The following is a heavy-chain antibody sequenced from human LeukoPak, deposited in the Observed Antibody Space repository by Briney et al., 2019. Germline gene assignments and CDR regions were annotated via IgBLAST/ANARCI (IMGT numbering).Heavy chain of an antibody. CDR1: GGSISSYY. Sequence: SETLSLTCTVSGGSISSYYWSWIRQPAGKGQEWIGRIYTSGSTNYNPSLKSRVTMSVDTSKNQFSLKLSSVTAADTAVCYCARDSLEKGGILLDVWGKGTTVTVSS. V-gene: IGHV4-4*07. CDR2: IYTSGST. CDR3: ARDSLEKGGILLDV. J-gene: IGHJ6*04. D-gene: IGHD3-16*01.